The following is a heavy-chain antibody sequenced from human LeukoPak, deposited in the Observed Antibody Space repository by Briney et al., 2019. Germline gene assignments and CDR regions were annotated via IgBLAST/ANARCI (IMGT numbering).Heavy chain of an antibody. Sequence: SETLSLTCTVSGGSISSGGYYWSWIRQHPGKGLEWIGYIYYSGSTYYNPSLKSRVTISVDTSKNQFSLELSSVTAADTAVYYCASEFDDEYYFDYWGQGTLVTVSS. D-gene: IGHD3-3*01. J-gene: IGHJ4*02. CDR3: ASEFDDEYYFDY. CDR1: GGSISSGGYY. CDR2: IYYSGST. V-gene: IGHV4-31*03.